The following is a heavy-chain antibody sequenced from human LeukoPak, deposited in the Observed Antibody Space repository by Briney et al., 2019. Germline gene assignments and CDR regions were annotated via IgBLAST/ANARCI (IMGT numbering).Heavy chain of an antibody. Sequence: PGGSLRLSCVASGFTFSSFWTTWVRQAPGKGLEWVANIRPDGSEKHYVDSVKGRFTISRDNAKNSLYLQMNSLRAEDTAVYYCARGRGTDYWGQGTLVTVSS. CDR3: ARGRGTDY. J-gene: IGHJ4*02. CDR2: IRPDGSEK. D-gene: IGHD1-1*01. V-gene: IGHV3-7*01. CDR1: GFTFSSFW.